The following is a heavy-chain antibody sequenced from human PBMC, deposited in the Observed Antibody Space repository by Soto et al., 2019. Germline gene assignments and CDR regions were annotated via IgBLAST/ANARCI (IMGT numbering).Heavy chain of an antibody. V-gene: IGHV3-30-3*01. D-gene: IGHD4-17*01. J-gene: IGHJ4*02. CDR2: ISYDGSNK. CDR3: ARDDNGGNQQFDFDY. Sequence: HPWGSLRLSCAASGFPFNIYAMHWVRQAPGKGLEWVAVISYDGSNKYYADSVKGRFTISRDNSKNTLYLQMNSLRAEDTDVYYCARDDNGGNQQFDFDYWGKGTLVTFSS. CDR1: GFPFNIYA.